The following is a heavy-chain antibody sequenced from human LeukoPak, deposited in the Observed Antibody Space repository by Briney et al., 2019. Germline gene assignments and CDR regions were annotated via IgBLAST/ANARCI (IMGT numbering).Heavy chain of an antibody. V-gene: IGHV3-23*01. J-gene: IGHJ6*02. CDR1: GFTFSSYA. Sequence: GGSLRLSCAASGFTFSSYAMSWVRQAPGKGLEWVSAISGSGGSTYYADSVKGRFTISRDNSKNTLYLQMNSLRAEDTAVYYCARDRSRWELLYGMDVWGQGTTVTVSS. CDR3: ARDRSRWELLYGMDV. CDR2: ISGSGGST. D-gene: IGHD1-26*01.